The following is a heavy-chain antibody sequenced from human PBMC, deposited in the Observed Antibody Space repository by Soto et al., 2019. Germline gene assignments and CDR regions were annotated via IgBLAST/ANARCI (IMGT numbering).Heavy chain of an antibody. D-gene: IGHD3-16*02. Sequence: GGSLRLSCAASGFTFSSYAMSWVRQAPGKGLEWVSAISGSGGSTYYADSVKGRFTISRDNSKNTLYLQMNRLRAEDTAVYYCANPGGDGITFGGVIVIGAFDIWGQGTMVTVSS. V-gene: IGHV3-23*01. CDR1: GFTFSSYA. CDR2: ISGSGGST. J-gene: IGHJ3*02. CDR3: ANPGGDGITFGGVIVIGAFDI.